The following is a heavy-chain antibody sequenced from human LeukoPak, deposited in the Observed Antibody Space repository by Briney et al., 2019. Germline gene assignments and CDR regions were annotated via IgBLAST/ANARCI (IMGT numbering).Heavy chain of an antibody. CDR2: VSGSGDTT. CDR3: ATARSSSYSSGWYPFDY. D-gene: IGHD6-19*01. CDR1: GFTFSSYA. J-gene: IGHJ4*02. V-gene: IGHV3-23*01. Sequence: PGGSLRLSCAASGFTFSSYAMSWVRQAPGKGLEWVSTVSGSGDTTYYADSVKGRFTISRDNSKNTLFLQMNSLRAEDTAVYYCATARSSSYSSGWYPFDYWGQGTLVTVSS.